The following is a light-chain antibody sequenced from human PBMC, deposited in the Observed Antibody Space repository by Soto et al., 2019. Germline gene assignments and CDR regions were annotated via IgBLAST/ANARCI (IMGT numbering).Light chain of an antibody. CDR3: QQRSNWPPELP. V-gene: IGKV3-11*01. Sequence: EIVLTQSPATLSLSPGERATLSCRASQSVSSYLAWYQQKPGQAPRLLIYDASTRAPGIPARFSGSGSGTDFTLTISSLEPEDFAVYYCQQRSNWPPELPFGGGTKVEIK. J-gene: IGKJ4*01. CDR2: DAS. CDR1: QSVSSY.